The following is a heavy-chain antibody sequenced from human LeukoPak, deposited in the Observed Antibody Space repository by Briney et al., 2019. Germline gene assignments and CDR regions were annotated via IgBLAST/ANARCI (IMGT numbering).Heavy chain of an antibody. CDR1: GYSFTSYW. Sequence: KPGESLKISCKGSGYSFTSYWIGWVRQMPGKGLEWMGIIYPGDSDTKYSPSFQGQVTISADKSITTAYLQWSSLKASDTAMYYCARQNGIAVTDTDYWGQGTLVTVSS. J-gene: IGHJ4*02. CDR3: ARQNGIAVTDTDY. D-gene: IGHD6-13*01. CDR2: IYPGDSDT. V-gene: IGHV5-51*01.